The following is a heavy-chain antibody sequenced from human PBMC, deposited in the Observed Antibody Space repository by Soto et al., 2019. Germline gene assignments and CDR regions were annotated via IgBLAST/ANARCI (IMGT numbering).Heavy chain of an antibody. CDR3: ARVVPRIAAGAWVATGAWIWFDP. CDR2: INPSDGST. V-gene: IGHV1-46*01. CDR1: GYTFTSYY. D-gene: IGHD6-13*01. J-gene: IGHJ5*02. Sequence: ASVKDSCKASGYTFTSYYMHWVRQAPAQGLEWMGIINPSDGSTSYAQKFHGRVTMTQDTSTSTINMELSSQRSEDTAVYYCARVVPRIAAGAWVATGAWIWFDPWGQGTLVTVSS.